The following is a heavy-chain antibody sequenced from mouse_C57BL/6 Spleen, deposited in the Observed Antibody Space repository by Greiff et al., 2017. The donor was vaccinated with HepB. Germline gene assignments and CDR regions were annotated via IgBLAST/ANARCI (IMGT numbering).Heavy chain of an antibody. V-gene: IGHV1-22*01. CDR1: GYTFTDYN. CDR3: ARVEFLNYYGSSYYFDY. J-gene: IGHJ2*01. Sequence: VQLQQSGPELVKPGASVKMSCTASGYTFTDYNMHWVKQSHGKSLEWIGYINPNNGGTSYNQKFKGKATLTVNKSSSTAYMELRSLTSEDSAVYYCARVEFLNYYGSSYYFDYWGQGTTLTVSS. D-gene: IGHD1-1*01. CDR2: INPNNGGT.